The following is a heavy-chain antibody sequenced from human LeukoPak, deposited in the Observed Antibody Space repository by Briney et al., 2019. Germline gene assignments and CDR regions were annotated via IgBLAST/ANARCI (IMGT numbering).Heavy chain of an antibody. CDR2: ISSNGGST. Sequence: GGSLRLSCVASGFIFGGYWMSWVRQAPGKGLEYVSAISSNGGSTYYADSVKGRFTISRDNSKNTLYLQMSSLRAEDTAVYYCLLEMATTWGQGTLVTVSS. CDR3: LLEMATT. D-gene: IGHD5-24*01. V-gene: IGHV3-64D*09. J-gene: IGHJ4*02. CDR1: GFIFGGYW.